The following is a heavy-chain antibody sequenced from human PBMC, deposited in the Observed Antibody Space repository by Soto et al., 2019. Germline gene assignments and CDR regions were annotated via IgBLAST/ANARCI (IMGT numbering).Heavy chain of an antibody. CDR2: INPNSGGT. V-gene: IGHV1-2*04. CDR3: ARARLGTYYYDSSSRPLDY. CDR1: GYTFTGYY. Sequence: GASVKVSCKASGYTFTGYYMHCARQAPGQGLEWMGWINPNSGGTNYAQKFQGWVTMTRDTSISTAYMELSRLRSDDTAVYYCARARLGTYYYDSSSRPLDYWGQGTLVTVS. D-gene: IGHD3-22*01. J-gene: IGHJ4*02.